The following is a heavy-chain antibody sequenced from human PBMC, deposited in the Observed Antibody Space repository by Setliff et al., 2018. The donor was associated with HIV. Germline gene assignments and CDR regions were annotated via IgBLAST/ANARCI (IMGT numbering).Heavy chain of an antibody. CDR3: ARSDCSSVRCYLGHAFEI. J-gene: IGHJ3*02. Sequence: SVKVSCKASGGTFSDYTVNWVRQAPGQGLEWMGRIIPIIGIENYAQKVQGRVTITADKSTSTAYMELNSLRSDDTAIYYCARSDCSSVRCYLGHAFEIWGQGTMVTVSS. V-gene: IGHV1-69*02. CDR2: IIPIIGIE. D-gene: IGHD2-15*01. CDR1: GGTFSDYT.